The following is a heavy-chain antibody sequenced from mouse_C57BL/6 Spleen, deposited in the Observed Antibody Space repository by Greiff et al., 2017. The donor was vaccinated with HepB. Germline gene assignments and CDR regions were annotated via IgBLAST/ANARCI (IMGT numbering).Heavy chain of an antibody. D-gene: IGHD2-3*01. CDR3: ARWKPADGYPDY. CDR1: GYTFTSYW. Sequence: QVQLQQPGAELVKPGASVKLSCKASGYTFTSYWMHWVKQRPGQGLEWIGMIHPNSGSTNYNEKFKSKATLTVDKSSSTAYMQLSSLTSEDSAVYYCARWKPADGYPDYWGQGTTLTVSS. V-gene: IGHV1-64*01. J-gene: IGHJ2*01. CDR2: IHPNSGST.